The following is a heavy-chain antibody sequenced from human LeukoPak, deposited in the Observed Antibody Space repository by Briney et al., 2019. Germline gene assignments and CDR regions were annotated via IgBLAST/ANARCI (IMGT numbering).Heavy chain of an antibody. D-gene: IGHD4-23*01. CDR2: IKQDGSEK. J-gene: IGHJ3*02. V-gene: IGHV3-7*01. CDR3: ARFAMDDYGGNSDAFDI. CDR1: GFTFSSYW. Sequence: PGGSLRLSCAASGFTFSSYWMSWVRQAPGKGLEWVANIKQDGSEKYYVDSVKGRFTISRDNAKNSLYLQMNSLRAEDTAVYYCARFAMDDYGGNSDAFDIWGQGTMVTVSS.